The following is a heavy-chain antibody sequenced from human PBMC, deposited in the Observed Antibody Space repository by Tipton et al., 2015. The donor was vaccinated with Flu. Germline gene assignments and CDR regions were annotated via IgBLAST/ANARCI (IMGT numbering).Heavy chain of an antibody. CDR2: INHSGST. CDR3: ARVGRELLNAFDI. J-gene: IGHJ3*02. V-gene: IGHV4-34*01. Sequence: TLSLTCAVYGGSFSGYYWSWIRQPPGKGLEWIGEINHSGSTNYNPSLKSRVTISVDTSKNQFSLKLSSVTAADTAVYYCARVGRELLNAFDIWGQGTMVTVPS. CDR1: GGSFSGYY. D-gene: IGHD1-26*01.